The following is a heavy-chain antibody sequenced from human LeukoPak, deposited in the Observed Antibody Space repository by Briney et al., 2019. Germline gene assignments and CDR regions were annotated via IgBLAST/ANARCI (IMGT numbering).Heavy chain of an antibody. Sequence: PGRSLRLSCAASEFTFSNYAMHWVRQAPGKGLEWVGRIKSKSDGGTIDYAAPVKGRFTISRDDSRNTLYLQMNSLKTEDTAVYYCTTRRQDGWWGQGTLVTVS. CDR2: IKSKSDGGTI. D-gene: IGHD2-15*01. CDR3: TTRRQDGW. CDR1: EFTFSNYA. J-gene: IGHJ4*02. V-gene: IGHV3-15*01.